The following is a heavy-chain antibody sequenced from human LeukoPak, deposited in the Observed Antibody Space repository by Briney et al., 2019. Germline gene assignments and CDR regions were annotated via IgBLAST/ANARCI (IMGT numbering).Heavy chain of an antibody. CDR3: VRGGWELDY. D-gene: IGHD4-23*01. CDR1: GFSFQYYW. Sequence: GGSLRLSCAASGFSFQYYWMAWVRQAPGMGLEWVAHIKEDGTQKFYVDSVRGRFTISKDDARNALYLQMNSLRDEDTAIYYCVRGGWELDYWGQGTLVIVSS. V-gene: IGHV3-7*01. CDR2: IKEDGTQK. J-gene: IGHJ4*02.